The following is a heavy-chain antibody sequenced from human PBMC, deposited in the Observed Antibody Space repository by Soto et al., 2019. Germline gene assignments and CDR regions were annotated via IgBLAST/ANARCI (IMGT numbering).Heavy chain of an antibody. CDR2: ISSSGGST. CDR3: AKGGGDY. J-gene: IGHJ4*02. V-gene: IGHV3-23*01. D-gene: IGHD3-10*01. CDR1: GFTFSSYT. Sequence: EVQLLESGGGLVQPGGSLRLSCAASGFTFSSYTMSWVRQGPGKGLEWVSGISSSGGSTVYADSVKGRFTISRDNFKNTRYLQMNGLRAEDTAVYYCAKGGGDYWGQGTPVTVSS.